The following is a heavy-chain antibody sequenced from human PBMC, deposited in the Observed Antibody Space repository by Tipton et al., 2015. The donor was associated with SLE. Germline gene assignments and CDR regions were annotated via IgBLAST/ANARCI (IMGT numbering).Heavy chain of an antibody. V-gene: IGHV3-23*01. CDR2: ISGSGGST. J-gene: IGHJ4*02. D-gene: IGHD6-13*01. CDR3: AKDPPTRQIAAAGNYLFYFDF. CDR1: GFTFSSYA. Sequence: AASGFTFSSYAMSWVRQAPGKGLEWVSAISGSGGSTYYADSVKGRFTISRDNAKNSLYLQMNSLRAEDTAVYYCAKDPPTRQIAAAGNYLFYFDFWGQGTLVTVSS.